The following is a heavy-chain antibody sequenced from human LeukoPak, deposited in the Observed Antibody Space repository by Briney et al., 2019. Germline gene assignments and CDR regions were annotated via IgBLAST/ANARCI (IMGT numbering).Heavy chain of an antibody. J-gene: IGHJ4*02. CDR3: ARGGYSSAPGQFGC. V-gene: IGHV3-74*01. D-gene: IGHD5-18*01. CDR2: IKSDGSST. CDR1: GFTFSSYW. Sequence: PGGSLRLSCAASGFTFSSYWMHWVRQAPGKGLVWVSRIKSDGSSTTHADSVKGRFTISRDNAKNTLYLQMNSLRVEDTAVYYCARGGYSSAPGQFGCWGQGTLVTVSP.